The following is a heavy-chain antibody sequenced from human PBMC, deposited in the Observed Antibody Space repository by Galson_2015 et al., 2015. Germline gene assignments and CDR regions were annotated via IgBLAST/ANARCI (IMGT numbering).Heavy chain of an antibody. CDR1: GFNFSSYA. D-gene: IGHD2-2*01. CDR2: ISGSGGST. J-gene: IGHJ6*03. CDR3: AKATIVVVPPFSMDV. Sequence: SLRLSCAASGFNFSSYAMSWVRLAPGKGLVWVSAISGSGGSTYYADSVKGRFTISRDNSKNTLYLKMNSLRAEDTAVYYCAKATIVVVPPFSMDVWGKGTTVTVSS. V-gene: IGHV3-23*01.